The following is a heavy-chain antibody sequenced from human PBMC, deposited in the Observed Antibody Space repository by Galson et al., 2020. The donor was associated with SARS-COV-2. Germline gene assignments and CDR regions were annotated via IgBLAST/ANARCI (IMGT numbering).Heavy chain of an antibody. CDR1: GFTFSSYA. V-gene: IGHV3-30*04. Sequence: GGSLSLSCVASGFTFSSYAMHWVCQAPGKGLERVAVISYDGSNKYYADSVPGRFTISRDNSKNTLYLQMNSLRAEDTAVYYCARVGRITIFGVVNSGWLGRGPFDDWGQGTLVTVSS. CDR3: ARVGRITIFGVVNSGWLGRGPFDD. CDR2: ISYDGSNK. D-gene: IGHD3-3*01. J-gene: IGHJ4*02.